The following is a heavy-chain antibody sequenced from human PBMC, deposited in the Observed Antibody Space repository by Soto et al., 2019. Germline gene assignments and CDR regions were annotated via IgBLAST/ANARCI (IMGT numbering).Heavy chain of an antibody. CDR1: GFTFSDFD. D-gene: IGHD6-6*01. CDR3: VKEAHRASRLES. Sequence: QVHLVESGGGVVQPGRSLRLSCATSGFTFSDFDMHWVRQAPGKGLEWVAVISYRGNTHYYADSVRGRFTISRDNSNNMLYVQMDGLRRDDTGVYYCVKEAHRASRLESWGQGTLVLVSS. J-gene: IGHJ4*02. V-gene: IGHV3-30*18. CDR2: ISYRGNTH.